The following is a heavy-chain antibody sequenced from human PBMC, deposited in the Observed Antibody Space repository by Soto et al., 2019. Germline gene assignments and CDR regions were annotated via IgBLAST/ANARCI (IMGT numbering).Heavy chain of an antibody. CDR2: ISYDGSDR. V-gene: IGHV3-30*18. J-gene: IGHJ4*02. D-gene: IGHD2-2*01. CDR3: AKADVVVVPGAMPFDY. Sequence: VAVISYDGSDRYYADSVKGRFTISRDNSKSTLYLQMNSLRAEDTAVYYCAKADVVVVPGAMPFDYWGQGTLVTVSS.